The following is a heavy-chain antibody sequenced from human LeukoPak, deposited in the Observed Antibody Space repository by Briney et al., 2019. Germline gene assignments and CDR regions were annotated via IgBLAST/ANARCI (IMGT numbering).Heavy chain of an antibody. D-gene: IGHD6-19*01. CDR2: IIPIFGTA. CDR1: GGTFSSYA. Sequence: GASVKVSCKASGGTFSSYAISWVRQAPGQGLEGMGGIIPIFGTANYAEKFQGRVTITADESTSTAYMELSSLRSEDTAVYYCARAVKSRWLADPFDYWGQGTLVTVSS. V-gene: IGHV1-69*13. J-gene: IGHJ4*02. CDR3: ARAVKSRWLADPFDY.